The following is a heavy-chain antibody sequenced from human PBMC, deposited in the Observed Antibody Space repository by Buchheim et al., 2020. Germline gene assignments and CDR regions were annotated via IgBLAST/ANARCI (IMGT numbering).Heavy chain of an antibody. CDR3: ARDTKDYYDSSGLGY. D-gene: IGHD3-22*01. V-gene: IGHV4-39*07. Sequence: QLQLQESGPGLVKPSETLSLTCIVSGGSISSSGYYWGWIRQPPGKGLEWIGSIYHSWSTYYKPSLKSRVTISVDTSKNQFSLKLSSVTAADTAVYYCARDTKDYYDSSGLGYWGQGTL. CDR2: IYHSWST. J-gene: IGHJ4*02. CDR1: GGSISSSGYY.